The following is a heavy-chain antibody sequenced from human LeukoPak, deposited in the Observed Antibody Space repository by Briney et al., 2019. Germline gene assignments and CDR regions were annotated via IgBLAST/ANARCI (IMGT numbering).Heavy chain of an antibody. J-gene: IGHJ4*02. D-gene: IGHD2-15*01. Sequence: GGSLRLSCVASGFTFSRFGMNWVRQAPRKGLEWISHISSTSGDVYYADSVKGRFTISRDNAKNSLYLQMSSLRNEDTAIYYCAQKGGTDHWGQGTLVTVSS. CDR1: GFTFSRFG. CDR2: ISSTSGDV. V-gene: IGHV3-48*02. CDR3: AQKGGTDH.